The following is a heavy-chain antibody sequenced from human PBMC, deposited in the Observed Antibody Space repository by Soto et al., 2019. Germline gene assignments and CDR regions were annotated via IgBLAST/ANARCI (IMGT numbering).Heavy chain of an antibody. V-gene: IGHV4-59*01. CDR2: IYYSGST. Sequence: PSETLSLTCTVSGGSISSYYWSWVRQPPGKGLEWIGYIYYSGSTNYNPSLKSRVTISVDTSKNQFSLKLSSVTAADTAVYYCARGSLDYDSSGYPPFNWFDPWGQGTLVTVS. CDR1: GGSISSYY. D-gene: IGHD3-22*01. CDR3: ARGSLDYDSSGYPPFNWFDP. J-gene: IGHJ5*02.